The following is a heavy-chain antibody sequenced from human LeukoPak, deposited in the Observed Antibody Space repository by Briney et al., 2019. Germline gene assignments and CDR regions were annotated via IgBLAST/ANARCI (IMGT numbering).Heavy chain of an antibody. V-gene: IGHV3-23*01. CDR3: ANYYFDSSGYYGQGNYYYSMDV. J-gene: IGHJ6*02. CDR1: GFTFSSYA. Sequence: AGGSLRLSCAASGFTFSSYAMSWVRQAPGKGLEWVSAISGSGGSTYYADSVKGRFTISRDNSKNTLYLQMNSLRAEDTAVYYCANYYFDSSGYYGQGNYYYSMDVWGQGTTVTVSS. D-gene: IGHD3-22*01. CDR2: ISGSGGST.